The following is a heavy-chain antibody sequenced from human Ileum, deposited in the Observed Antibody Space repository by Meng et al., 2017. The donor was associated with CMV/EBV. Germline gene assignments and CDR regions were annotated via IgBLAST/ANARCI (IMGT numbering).Heavy chain of an antibody. V-gene: IGHV4-30-4*01. CDR2: IYYNGIT. J-gene: IGHJ5*02. Sequence: GQLTEPGPGLVKPSQTLSLTCTVSGASITNDDYYWSWIRQPPGKGLEWIGYIYYNGITYYNPSLKSRIAILVDTSKSQFSLIVSSVTAADTAVYYCAKYSGPSQWFDPWGQGTLVTVSS. CDR3: AKYSGPSQWFDP. D-gene: IGHD5-12*01. CDR1: GASITNDDYY.